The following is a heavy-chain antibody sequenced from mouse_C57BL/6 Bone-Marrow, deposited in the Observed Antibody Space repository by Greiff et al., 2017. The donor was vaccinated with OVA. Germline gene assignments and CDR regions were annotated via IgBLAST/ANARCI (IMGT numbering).Heavy chain of an antibody. CDR3: TRGYSNYYAMDY. J-gene: IGHJ4*01. CDR2: LDPETGGT. D-gene: IGHD2-5*01. Sequence: QVQLQQSGAELVRPGASVTLSCKASGYTFTDYEMHWVKQTPVHGLEWIGALDPETGGTAYNQKFKGQAILTADKSSSTAYMELRSLTSEDSAVYYCTRGYSNYYAMDYWGQGTSVTVSS. V-gene: IGHV1-15*01. CDR1: GYTFTDYE.